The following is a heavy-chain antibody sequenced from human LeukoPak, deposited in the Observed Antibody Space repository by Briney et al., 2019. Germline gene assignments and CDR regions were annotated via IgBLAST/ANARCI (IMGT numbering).Heavy chain of an antibody. CDR2: IYYSGST. Sequence: VKPSETLSLTCTVSGGSISSYYWSWIRQPPGKGLEWIGYIYYSGSTNYNPSLKSRVTISVDTSKNQFSLKLSSVTAADTAVYYCARRFSNSHFDYWGQGTLVTVSS. V-gene: IGHV4-59*08. CDR3: ARRFSNSHFDY. J-gene: IGHJ4*02. CDR1: GGSISSYY. D-gene: IGHD6-6*01.